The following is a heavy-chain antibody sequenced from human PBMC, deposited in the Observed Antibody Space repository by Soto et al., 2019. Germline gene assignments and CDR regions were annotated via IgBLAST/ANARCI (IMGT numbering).Heavy chain of an antibody. J-gene: IGHJ4*02. CDR3: AKEYSTSFDY. V-gene: IGHV3-23*01. Sequence: GGSLRLSCAASGFSFSNYAMNWVRQAPGKGLEWVSAISAGGSNTNYADSVKGRFTISSDNSKNTLYLQMNGLRADDTAVYYCAKEYSTSFDYWGQGTPVTVSS. D-gene: IGHD6-6*01. CDR2: ISAGGSNT. CDR1: GFSFSNYA.